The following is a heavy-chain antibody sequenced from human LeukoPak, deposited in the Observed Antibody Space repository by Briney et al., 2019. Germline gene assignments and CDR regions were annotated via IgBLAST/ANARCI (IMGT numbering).Heavy chain of an antibody. CDR1: GYTFTDYG. D-gene: IGHD2-2*03. CDR3: ARDLGYCSTTGCYRNWFDP. Sequence: ASVKVSCKASGYTFTDYGITWVRQAPGQGLERMGWINTFNGNTNYAQNLQGRVTLTADTSATTAYMELRSLRFDDTAVFYCARDLGYCSTTGCYRNWFDPWGQGTLVTVSS. J-gene: IGHJ5*02. CDR2: INTFNGNT. V-gene: IGHV1-18*01.